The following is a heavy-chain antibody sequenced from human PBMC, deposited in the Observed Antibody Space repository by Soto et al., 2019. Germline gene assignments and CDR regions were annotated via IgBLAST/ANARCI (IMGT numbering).Heavy chain of an antibody. Sequence: QEQVVESGGGVVQPGRSLRLSCAASGFSFKNYDMHWVRQAPGKGLEWVAAISYDGSNKYYVDSVKGRFTISRDNSKNTLYLQMNSLRPEDTAVYYCATEWRWEQFNSGMNVWGQGTTVTVSS. V-gene: IGHV3-30*03. CDR3: ATEWRWEQFNSGMNV. CDR2: ISYDGSNK. CDR1: GFSFKNYD. J-gene: IGHJ6*02. D-gene: IGHD1-1*01.